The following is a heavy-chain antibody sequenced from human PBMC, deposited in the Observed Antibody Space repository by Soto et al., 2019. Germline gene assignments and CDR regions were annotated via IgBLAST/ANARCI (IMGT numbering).Heavy chain of an antibody. J-gene: IGHJ4*01. CDR3: VRDRDIYRDMVHADL. CDR1: GFTISGCS. D-gene: IGHD5-18*01. CDR2: ITIMTGIT. V-gene: IGHV3-48*02. Sequence: GGSLRLSCEASGFTISGCSMNWVRQAPGKGLEWLAYITIMTGITVYADSVRGRFTISADNAENSVFLQMNGLRDEDTAVYFCVRDRDIYRDMVHADLWGQGTLVTVSS.